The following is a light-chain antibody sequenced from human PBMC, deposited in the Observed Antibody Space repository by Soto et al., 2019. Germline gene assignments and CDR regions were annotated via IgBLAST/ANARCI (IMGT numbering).Light chain of an antibody. CDR2: DAS. Sequence: AIQLTKSPSSLSASVGDRVTITCRASQGISGALAWYQQKPGRAPTLLIYDASSLESGVPSRFSGSESGTDFTLTISSLQAEDFATYYCQQFHTYPVTFGQGTRLDIK. CDR3: QQFHTYPVT. V-gene: IGKV1-13*02. CDR1: QGISGA. J-gene: IGKJ5*01.